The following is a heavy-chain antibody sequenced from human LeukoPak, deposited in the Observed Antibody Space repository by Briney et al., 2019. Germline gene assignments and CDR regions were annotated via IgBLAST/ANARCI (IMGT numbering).Heavy chain of an antibody. CDR2: ISSSSSTI. CDR1: GFTFSSYS. Sequence: GGSLRLSCAASGFTFSSYSMNWVRQALGKGLEWVSYISSSSSTIYYADSVKGRFTISRDNAKNSLYLQMNSMRDEDTAVYYCARDRVGYYGSGSYVGPNWFDPWGQGTLVTVSS. J-gene: IGHJ5*02. V-gene: IGHV3-48*02. D-gene: IGHD3-10*01. CDR3: ARDRVGYYGSGSYVGPNWFDP.